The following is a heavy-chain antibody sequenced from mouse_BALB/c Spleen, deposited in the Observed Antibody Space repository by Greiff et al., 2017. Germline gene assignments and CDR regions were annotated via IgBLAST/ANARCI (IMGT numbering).Heavy chain of an antibody. J-gene: IGHJ4*01. V-gene: IGHV5-12-2*01. CDR2: ISNGGGST. Sequence: EVQRVESGGGLVQPGGSLKLSCAASGFTFSSYTMSWVRQTPEKRLEWVAYISNGGGSTYYPDTVKGRFTISRDNAKNTLYLQMSSLKSEDTAMYYCARHETRYAMDYWGQGTSVTVSS. CDR3: ARHETRYAMDY. CDR1: GFTFSSYT.